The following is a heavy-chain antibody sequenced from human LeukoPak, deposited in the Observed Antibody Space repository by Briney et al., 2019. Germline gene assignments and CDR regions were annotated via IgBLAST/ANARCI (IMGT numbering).Heavy chain of an antibody. Sequence: GGFLRHSCTVSGFTVSSNYMTWVRQAPGKGLEWVSVIYSDGTTYNADSAKGRFTISRDNSKNILYLQINSLRAEDTAVYYCARGIAAAGTGLFNWGQGTLLTVSS. CDR1: GFTVSSNY. J-gene: IGHJ4*02. CDR2: IYSDGTT. CDR3: ARGIAAAGTGLFN. D-gene: IGHD6-13*01. V-gene: IGHV3-53*01.